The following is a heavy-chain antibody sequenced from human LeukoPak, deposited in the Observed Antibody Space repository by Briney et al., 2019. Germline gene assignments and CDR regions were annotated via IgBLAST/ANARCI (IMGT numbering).Heavy chain of an antibody. D-gene: IGHD3-3*01. Sequence: SETLSLTCTVSGGSISSYYWSWVRQPPGKGLEWIGYIYYSGSTNYNPSLKSRVTISVDTSKNQFSLKLSSVTAADTAVYYCARTPYDFWSGRYEGMDVWGQGTTVTVSS. V-gene: IGHV4-59*01. CDR2: IYYSGST. CDR1: GGSISSYY. J-gene: IGHJ6*02. CDR3: ARTPYDFWSGRYEGMDV.